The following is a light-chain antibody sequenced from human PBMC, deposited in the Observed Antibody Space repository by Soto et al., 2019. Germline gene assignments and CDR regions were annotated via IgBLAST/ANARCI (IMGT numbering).Light chain of an antibody. CDR2: DAY. V-gene: IGKV3-11*01. CDR3: QQRQYWPPIT. J-gene: IGKJ5*01. Sequence: IVRTQSPATLSLSPGERATLSCSASQSVSSNLAWYQQKPGQAPRLLXSDAYNRATGIPARFSGSGSGTDFTLTISSLEPEDFAVYYCQQRQYWPPITFGQGTRLEIK. CDR1: QSVSSN.